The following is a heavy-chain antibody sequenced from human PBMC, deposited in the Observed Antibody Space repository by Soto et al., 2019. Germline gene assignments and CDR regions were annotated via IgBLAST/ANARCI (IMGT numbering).Heavy chain of an antibody. CDR2: IIPICGTA. CDR1: GGTFSSYA. J-gene: IGHJ4*02. Sequence: QVQLVQSGAEVKKPGSSVKVSCKASGGTFSSYAISWVRQAPGQGLEWMGGIIPICGTANYAQKFQGRVTITADESTRKVYMEMSRLRSEDTAVYYCARDFGDYAYFDYWGQGTLVTVSS. D-gene: IGHD4-17*01. CDR3: ARDFGDYAYFDY. V-gene: IGHV1-69*01.